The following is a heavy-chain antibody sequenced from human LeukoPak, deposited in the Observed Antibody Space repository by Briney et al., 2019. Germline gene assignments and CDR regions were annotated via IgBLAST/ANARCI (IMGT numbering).Heavy chain of an antibody. V-gene: IGHV4-34*01. CDR3: ARGPRYVWGSYRFNNWFDP. CDR2: INHSGST. J-gene: IGHJ5*02. D-gene: IGHD3-16*02. Sequence: SETLSLTCAVYGGSFSGYYWSWIRQPPGKGPEWIGEINHSGSTNYNPSLKSRVTISVDTSKNQFSLKLSSVTAADTAVYYCARGPRYVWGSYRFNNWFDPWGQGTLVTVSS. CDR1: GGSFSGYY.